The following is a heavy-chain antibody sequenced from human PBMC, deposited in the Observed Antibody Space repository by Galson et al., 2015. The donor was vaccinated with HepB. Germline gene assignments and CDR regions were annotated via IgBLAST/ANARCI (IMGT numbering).Heavy chain of an antibody. CDR1: GFTFSSSS. J-gene: IGHJ4*02. V-gene: IGHV3-23*01. CDR2: ISGSGGST. CDR3: AKASAFSNGWFVG. D-gene: IGHD6-19*01. Sequence: SLRLSCAASGFTFSSSSMSWVRQAPGKGLEWVSSISGSGGSTYYADSVKGLFTISRDNSKDTVYLQMNGLRAEDTAIYSCAKASAFSNGWFVGWGRGTLVTVSS.